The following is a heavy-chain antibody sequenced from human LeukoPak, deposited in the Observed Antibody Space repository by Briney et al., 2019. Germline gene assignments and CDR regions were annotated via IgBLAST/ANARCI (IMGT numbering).Heavy chain of an antibody. Sequence: SETLSLTCTVSGGSISPYYWSWIRQPPGKGLEWLGYIYYSGNTDYNPSLKSRVAISVDTSKNQFSLKLSSVTAADTAVYYCARGLLMNWSPFDYWGQGTLVTVSS. CDR1: GGSISPYY. V-gene: IGHV4-59*01. CDR3: ARGLLMNWSPFDY. D-gene: IGHD1-1*01. J-gene: IGHJ4*02. CDR2: IYYSGNT.